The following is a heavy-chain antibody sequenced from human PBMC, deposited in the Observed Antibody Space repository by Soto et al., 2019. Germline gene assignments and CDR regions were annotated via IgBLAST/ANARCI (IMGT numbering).Heavy chain of an antibody. V-gene: IGHV1-69*12. CDR1: GGTFSSYA. CDR3: ARGSYGGNYNWFDP. D-gene: IGHD4-17*01. Sequence: QVQLVQSGAEVKKPGSSVKVSCEASGGTFSSYAISWVRQAPGQGLEWMGGIIPICGTANYAQKFQGRVTITADESTSTAYMDLSSLRSEDTAVYYCARGSYGGNYNWFDPWGQGTLVTVSS. CDR2: IIPICGTA. J-gene: IGHJ5*02.